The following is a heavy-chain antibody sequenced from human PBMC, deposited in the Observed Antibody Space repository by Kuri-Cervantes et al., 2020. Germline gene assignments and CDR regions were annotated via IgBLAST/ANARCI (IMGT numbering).Heavy chain of an antibody. CDR1: GSTFSSYA. V-gene: IGHV3-30-3*01. J-gene: IGHJ4*02. CDR3: ARTPYRYSGYDEYFDY. D-gene: IGHD5-12*01. CDR2: ISYDGSNK. Sequence: GESLKISCAASGSTFSSYAMHWVRQAPGKGLEWVAVISYDGSNKYYADSVKGRFTISRDNSKNTLYLQMNSLRAEDTAVYYCARTPYRYSGYDEYFDYWGQGTLVTVSS.